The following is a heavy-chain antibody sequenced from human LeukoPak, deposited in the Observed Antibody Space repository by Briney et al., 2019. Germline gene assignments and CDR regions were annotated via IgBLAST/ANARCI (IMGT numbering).Heavy chain of an antibody. J-gene: IGHJ4*02. CDR2: ISDSGRST. V-gene: IGHV3-23*01. Sequence: AGSLRLSCAASGFSFSTYAMTWVRQAPGKGLEWVSSISDSGRSTYYADSVKGRFTISRDNSKNTLYLQMNSLRAEDTAVYFCAKRYYYDSSGYCFDYWGQGTLVTVSS. CDR1: GFSFSTYA. D-gene: IGHD3-22*01. CDR3: AKRYYYDSSGYCFDY.